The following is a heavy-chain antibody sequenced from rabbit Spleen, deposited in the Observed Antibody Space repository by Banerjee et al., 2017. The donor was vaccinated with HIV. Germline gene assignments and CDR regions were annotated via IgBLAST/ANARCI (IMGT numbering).Heavy chain of an antibody. V-gene: IGHV1S45*01. CDR1: GFSFSSSYY. Sequence: QEQLEESGGGLVQPEGSLTLACTASGFSFSSSYYMCWVRQAPGKGLEWIACINIVTGKSVYASWAKGRFTMSRTSSTTVTLQMTSLTAADTAIYFCARDLVAVIGWNFNLWGQGTLVTVS. CDR2: INIVTGKS. J-gene: IGHJ4*01. D-gene: IGHD1-1*01. CDR3: ARDLVAVIGWNFNL.